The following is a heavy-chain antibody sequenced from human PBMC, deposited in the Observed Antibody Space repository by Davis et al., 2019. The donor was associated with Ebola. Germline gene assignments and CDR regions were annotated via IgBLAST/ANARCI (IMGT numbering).Heavy chain of an antibody. CDR3: AKGNSSGWYGYYYYGMDV. V-gene: IGHV3-9*01. CDR1: GFTFDDYA. CDR2: ISWNSGSI. D-gene: IGHD6-19*01. J-gene: IGHJ6*02. Sequence: GGSLRLSCAASGFTFDDYAMHWVRQAPGKGLEWVSGISWNSGSIGYADSVKGRFTISRDNAKNSLYLQMNSLRAEDTALYYCAKGNSSGWYGYYYYGMDVWGQGTTVTVSS.